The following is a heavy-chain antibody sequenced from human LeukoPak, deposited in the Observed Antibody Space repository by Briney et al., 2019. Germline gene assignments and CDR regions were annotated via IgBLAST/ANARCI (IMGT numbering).Heavy chain of an antibody. V-gene: IGHV1-69*13. Sequence: SVKVSCKASGGTFRRFTISWVRQAPGQGFEWMGGITPIFGTANYAQKFQGRVTMNADESTGTAYMELRNLRSEDTAVYYCARLRGSYLQGLLDNWGQGTLVTVSS. J-gene: IGHJ4*02. CDR3: ARLRGSYLQGLLDN. D-gene: IGHD1-26*01. CDR1: GGTFRRFT. CDR2: ITPIFGTA.